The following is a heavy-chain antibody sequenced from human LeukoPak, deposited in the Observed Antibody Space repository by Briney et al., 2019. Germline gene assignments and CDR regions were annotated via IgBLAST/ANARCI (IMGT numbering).Heavy chain of an antibody. D-gene: IGHD3-9*01. Sequence: SETLSLTCAVYGGSFSGYYWSWIRQPPGKGLEWIGNIYYSGSTYYNPSLKSRVTISVDTSKNQFSLKLSSVTAADTAIYFCAREVSGDGYFVWGYFDYWGQGTLLTVSS. CDR2: IYYSGST. J-gene: IGHJ4*02. CDR1: GGSFSGYY. V-gene: IGHV4-34*01. CDR3: AREVSGDGYFVWGYFDY.